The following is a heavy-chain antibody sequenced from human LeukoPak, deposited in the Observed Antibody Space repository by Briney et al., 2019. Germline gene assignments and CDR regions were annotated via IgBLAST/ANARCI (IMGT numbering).Heavy chain of an antibody. CDR3: AKDSDRDGYNPLFYGMDV. V-gene: IGHV3-30*18. D-gene: IGHD5-24*01. J-gene: IGHJ6*02. CDR2: ISYDGSNK. Sequence: GGSLRLSCAASGFTFSSYGMHWVRQAPGKGLEWVAVISYDGSNKYYADSVKGRFTISRDNSKNTLYLQMNSLRAEDTAVYYRAKDSDRDGYNPLFYGMDVWGQGTTVTVSS. CDR1: GFTFSSYG.